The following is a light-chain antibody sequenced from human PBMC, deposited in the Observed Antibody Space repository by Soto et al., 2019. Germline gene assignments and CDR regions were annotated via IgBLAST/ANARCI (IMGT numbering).Light chain of an antibody. J-gene: IGKJ1*01. CDR2: AAS. CDR1: QSISTY. CDR3: QQSYRTPPT. V-gene: IGKV1-39*01. Sequence: DIQMTQSPSSLSASVGDRVTITCRASQSISTYLNWYQQKLGQVPKLLIYAASILQSGVPSRFSGSGSGTDFTLTISSLQPEDFATYYCQQSYRTPPTFGQGTNVEIK.